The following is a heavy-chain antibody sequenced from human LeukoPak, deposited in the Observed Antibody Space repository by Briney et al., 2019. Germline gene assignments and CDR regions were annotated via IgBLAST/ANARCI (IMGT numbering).Heavy chain of an antibody. D-gene: IGHD3-10*01. CDR2: IYHSGST. V-gene: IGHV4-4*02. CDR3: ARGVRRGSGSYYYYYYMDV. CDR1: GGSISSSNW. Sequence: PSETLSLTCAVSGGSISSSNWWSWVRQPPGKGLEWIGEIYHSGSTNYNPSLKSRVTISVDTSKNQFSLKLSSVTAADTAVYYCARGVRRGSGSYYYYYYMDVWGKGTTVTVSS. J-gene: IGHJ6*03.